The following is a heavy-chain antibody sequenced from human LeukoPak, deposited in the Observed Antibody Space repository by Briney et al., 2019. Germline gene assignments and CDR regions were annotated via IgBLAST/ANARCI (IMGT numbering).Heavy chain of an antibody. Sequence: PSETLSLTCTVSGGSISSSSYYWGWIRQPPGKGLEWIGSIYCSGSTYYNPSLKSRVTISVDTSKNQFSLKLSSVTAADTAVYYCARLGDYGDYDPPDFDYWGQGTPVTVSS. CDR3: ARLGDYGDYDPPDFDY. CDR1: GGSISSSSYY. D-gene: IGHD4-17*01. J-gene: IGHJ4*02. CDR2: IYCSGST. V-gene: IGHV4-39*01.